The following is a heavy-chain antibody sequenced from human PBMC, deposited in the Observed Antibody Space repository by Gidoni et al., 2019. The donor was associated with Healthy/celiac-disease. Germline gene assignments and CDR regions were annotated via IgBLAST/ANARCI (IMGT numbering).Heavy chain of an antibody. CDR1: GFTFSGYG. J-gene: IGHJ6*02. CDR3: AKGADYGMDV. CDR2: ISYDGSNK. Sequence: QVQLVESGGGVVQPGRPLRLPCAASGFTFSGYGMHWVRQAPGKGRGWVAVISYDGSNKYYADSVKGRFTISRDNSKNTLYLQMNSLRAEDTAVYYCAKGADYGMDVWGQGTTVTVSS. V-gene: IGHV3-30*18.